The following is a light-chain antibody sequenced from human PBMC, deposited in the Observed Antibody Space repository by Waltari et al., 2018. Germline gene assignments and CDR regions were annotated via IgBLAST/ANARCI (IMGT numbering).Light chain of an antibody. CDR3: AAWDGSLSGWV. CDR1: SANLGRNY. J-gene: IGLJ3*02. V-gene: IGLV1-47*01. Sequence: QSVLTPPPSVSGTPGQRVFISCSGGSANLGRNYVSWYQQLPATAPKLLSYKSDQRPSGVPDRFSGSKSGTSASLAISGLRSEDEADYFCAAWDGSLSGWVFGGGTKLTVL. CDR2: KSD.